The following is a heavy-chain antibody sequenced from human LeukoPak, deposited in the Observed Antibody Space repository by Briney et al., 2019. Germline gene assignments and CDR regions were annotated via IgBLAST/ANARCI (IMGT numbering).Heavy chain of an antibody. J-gene: IGHJ4*02. D-gene: IGHD2-2*01. CDR3: ARDNGGEYCSSTSCYQFDY. Sequence: GGSLRLSCAASGFTVSSHYMSWVRQAPGKGLEWVSVIYSGGSTYYADSVKGRFTISRDNSKNTLYLQMNSLRAEETAVYYCARDNGGEYCSSTSCYQFDYWGQGTLVTVSS. CDR1: GFTVSSHY. CDR2: IYSGGST. V-gene: IGHV3-66*01.